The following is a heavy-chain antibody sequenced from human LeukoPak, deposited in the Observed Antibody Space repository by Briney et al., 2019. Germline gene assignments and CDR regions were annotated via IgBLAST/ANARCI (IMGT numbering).Heavy chain of an antibody. CDR2: IFYNGNT. J-gene: IGHJ6*03. CDR3: ARGGYYYLDV. CDR1: DGSMSPYY. Sequence: SETLSLTCTVSDGSMSPYYWSWIRQSPGEGLEWIAYIFYNGNTKYNPSLWSRVTISLDTSRNQVFLNLNSVTAADTAVYYCARGGYYYLDVWGKGTTVTVSS. V-gene: IGHV4-59*01.